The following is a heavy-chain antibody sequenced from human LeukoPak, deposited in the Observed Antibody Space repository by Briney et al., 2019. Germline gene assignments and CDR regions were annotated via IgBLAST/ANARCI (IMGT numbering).Heavy chain of an antibody. D-gene: IGHD1-7*01. J-gene: IGHJ3*02. Sequence: PGGSLRLSCVASGFSFSKYWMSWVRQTPGKGLEWVANIKQDGSEKFYVDSVKGRFTISRDNAKNPLFLQMNSLRAEDTAVYYCARDFNYNYCAFDIWGQGAMVTVSS. CDR1: GFSFSKYW. CDR2: IKQDGSEK. V-gene: IGHV3-7*03. CDR3: ARDFNYNYCAFDI.